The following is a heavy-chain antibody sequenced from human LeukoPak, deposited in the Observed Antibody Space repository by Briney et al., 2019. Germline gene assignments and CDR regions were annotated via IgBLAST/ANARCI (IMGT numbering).Heavy chain of an antibody. CDR2: ISYDGSSK. Sequence: PGRSLRLSCAASGFTFSSYAMYWVRQAPGKGLEWVAVISYDGSSKYYADSVKGRFTISRDNSKNTLYLQMNSLRAEDTAVYYCARADVSRSGWLGYFDYWGQGALVTVSS. CDR1: GFTFSSYA. J-gene: IGHJ4*02. V-gene: IGHV3-30*01. CDR3: ARADVSRSGWLGYFDY. D-gene: IGHD6-19*01.